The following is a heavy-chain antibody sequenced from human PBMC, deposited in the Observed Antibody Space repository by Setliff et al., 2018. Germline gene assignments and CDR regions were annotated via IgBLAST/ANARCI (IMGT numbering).Heavy chain of an antibody. V-gene: IGHV1-2*02. Sequence: ASVKVSCKASGYTFTGYYMHWVRQAPGQGLEWMGWINPNSGGTNYAQKFQGRVTMTRNTSISTAYMELSSLRSEDTAVYYCARSHHSSSWYGAFSRVDAFDIWGQGTMVTVS. D-gene: IGHD6-13*01. CDR1: GYTFTGYY. CDR3: ARSHHSSSWYGAFSRVDAFDI. J-gene: IGHJ3*02. CDR2: INPNSGGT.